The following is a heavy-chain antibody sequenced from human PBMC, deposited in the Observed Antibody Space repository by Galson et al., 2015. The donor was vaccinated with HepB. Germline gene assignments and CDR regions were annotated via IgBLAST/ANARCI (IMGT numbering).Heavy chain of an antibody. V-gene: IGHV3-30*02. D-gene: IGHD6-19*01. CDR2: IRYDRTYK. CDR3: AKKDGVTGTLAY. CDR1: GFTFSSSG. J-gene: IGHJ4*02. Sequence: SLRLSCAASGFTFSSSGMLWVRQAPGKGLEWVAFIRYDRTYKSYADSVKGRFTISRDNSKNTLYLLMNSLRAEDTALYYCAKKDGVTGTLAYWGQGTLVTVSS.